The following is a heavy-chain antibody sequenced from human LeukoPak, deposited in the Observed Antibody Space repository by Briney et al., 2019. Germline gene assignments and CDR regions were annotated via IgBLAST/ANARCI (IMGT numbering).Heavy chain of an antibody. CDR1: GFTFSNYA. CDR2: FSGNDGST. Sequence: QPGGSLRFSCATSGFTFSNYAINWVRRAPGKGLEWVSAFSGNDGSTYYADSVRGRFTISRDNSKHTLYLQMTSLRAEDTAVYYCAKMTPRSYHMDVWGKGTTVTVSS. J-gene: IGHJ6*03. CDR3: AKMTPRSYHMDV. V-gene: IGHV3-23*01.